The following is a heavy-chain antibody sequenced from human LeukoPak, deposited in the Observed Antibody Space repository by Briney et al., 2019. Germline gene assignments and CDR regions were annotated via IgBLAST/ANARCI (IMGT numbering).Heavy chain of an antibody. D-gene: IGHD6-13*01. CDR3: ARTAAAGILYYYYGMDV. J-gene: IGHJ6*02. Sequence: SETLSLTCAVYGGSFSGYYWSWTRQPPGKGLEWIGEINHSGSTNYNPSLKSRVTISVDTSKNQFSLKLSSVTAADTAVYYCARTAAAGILYYYYGMDVWGQGTTVTVSS. V-gene: IGHV4-34*01. CDR2: INHSGST. CDR1: GGSFSGYY.